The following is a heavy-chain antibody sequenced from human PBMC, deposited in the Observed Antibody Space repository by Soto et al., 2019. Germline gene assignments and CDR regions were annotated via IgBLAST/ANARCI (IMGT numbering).Heavy chain of an antibody. CDR2: ISYDGSNK. CDR1: GFTFSSYA. J-gene: IGHJ6*02. V-gene: IGHV3-30-3*01. Sequence: QVQLVESGGGVVQPGRSLRLSCAASGFTFSSYAMHWVRQAPGKGREGVAVISYDGSNKYYADSVKGRFTISRDNSKNTLYLQMNSLRAEDTAVYCCARDRVGSSWYGYYYYYGMDVWGQGTTVTVSS. CDR3: ARDRVGSSWYGYYYYYGMDV. D-gene: IGHD6-13*01.